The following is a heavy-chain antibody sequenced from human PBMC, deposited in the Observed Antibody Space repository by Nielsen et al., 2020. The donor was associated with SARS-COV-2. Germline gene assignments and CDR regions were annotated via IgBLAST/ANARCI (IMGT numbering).Heavy chain of an antibody. Sequence: GGSLRLSCAASGFTFSSYSMNWVRQAPGKGLEWVSSISSGSSYIYYADSVKGRFTISRDNAKNSLYLQMNSLRAEDTAVYYCARDIGRNKYYYYYYIDVWGKGTTVTVSS. CDR1: GFTFSSYS. V-gene: IGHV3-21*01. J-gene: IGHJ6*03. CDR2: ISSGSSYI. CDR3: ARDIGRNKYYYYYYIDV. D-gene: IGHD1-26*01.